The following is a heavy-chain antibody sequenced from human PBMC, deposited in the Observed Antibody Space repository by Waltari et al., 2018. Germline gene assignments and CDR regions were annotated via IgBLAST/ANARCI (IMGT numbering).Heavy chain of an antibody. D-gene: IGHD2-15*01. J-gene: IGHJ4*02. Sequence: EVQLVESGGGLVQPGGSLRLSCAASGFSFGDYAMNWVRQAPGKGLELVSYISGSGSTIYYADSVKGRFTISRDNAKDSLYLEMSDLRVEDTALYYCVVGFCSGGSCYSRDYWGQGTLVTVSS. CDR3: VVGFCSGGSCYSRDY. CDR1: GFSFGDYA. CDR2: ISGSGSTI. V-gene: IGHV3-48*03.